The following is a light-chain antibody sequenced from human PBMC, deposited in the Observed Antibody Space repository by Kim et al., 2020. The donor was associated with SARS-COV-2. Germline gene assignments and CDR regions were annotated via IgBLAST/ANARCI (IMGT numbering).Light chain of an antibody. CDR3: QQYYTTPPS. Sequence: DIVMTQSPDSLAVSLGERATINCKSSQSVLYTSNNKKYLAWYQHGPGQPPKLLISWASTRESGVPDRFSGGGSETDFTLSISSLQAEDVAVYYCQQYYTTPPSFGQGTKLEI. CDR2: WAS. CDR1: QSVLYTSNNKKY. V-gene: IGKV4-1*01. J-gene: IGKJ2*03.